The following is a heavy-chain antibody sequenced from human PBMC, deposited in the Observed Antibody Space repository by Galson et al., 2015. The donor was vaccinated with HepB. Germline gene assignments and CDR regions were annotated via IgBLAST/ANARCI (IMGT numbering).Heavy chain of an antibody. CDR1: GFTLSNYN. V-gene: IGHV3-48*02. Sequence: SLRLSCAASGFTLSNYNMNWVRQAAGKGLEWVSYISTSSSIIYYADSVGGRFTVSRDNAKNSLYLQMNSLRDEDTAVYYCARAGQQLVGGGVDFDLWGRGTLVTVSS. CDR2: ISTSSSII. CDR3: ARAGQQLVGGGVDFDL. D-gene: IGHD6-13*01. J-gene: IGHJ2*01.